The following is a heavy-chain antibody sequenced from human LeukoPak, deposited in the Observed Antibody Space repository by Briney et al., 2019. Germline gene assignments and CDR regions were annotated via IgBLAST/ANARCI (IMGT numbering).Heavy chain of an antibody. CDR3: ARQGGDGYDYVRY. Sequence: SETLSLTCTVSGASISSYYWSWIRQPPGEGLEWIGYVHYSGSTNYNPSLKSRVTISVDTSKNQFSLKLSSVTAADTAVYYCARQGGDGYDYVRYWGQGTLVTVSS. CDR2: VHYSGST. CDR1: GASISSYY. V-gene: IGHV4-59*01. D-gene: IGHD5-24*01. J-gene: IGHJ4*02.